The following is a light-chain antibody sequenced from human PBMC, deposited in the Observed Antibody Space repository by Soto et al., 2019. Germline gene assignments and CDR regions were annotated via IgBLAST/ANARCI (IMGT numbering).Light chain of an antibody. CDR2: IND. CDR1: RSNIGSNS. CDR3: ASWDDRLKGYV. J-gene: IGLJ1*01. V-gene: IGLV1-44*01. Sequence: QSVLTQPPSGSGSPGQRVIISCSGSRSNIGSNSVNWYQQLPGTAPKLLIYINDQRPSGVPDRFSGSTSGTSVSLAISGLQSEDEADYYCASWDDRLKGYVFGTGTKVTVL.